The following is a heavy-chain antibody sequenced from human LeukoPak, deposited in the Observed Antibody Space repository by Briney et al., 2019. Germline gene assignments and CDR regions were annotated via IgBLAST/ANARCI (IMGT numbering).Heavy chain of an antibody. Sequence: GGSVRLSCAASGFTVNNYYMTWVRQAPGKGLECVSILYSGGMTFYSDSVKGRFTISTDNSRNTVNLQMNSLRAEDTGIYYCARMFGGNLYGCYFDYWGQGSVLTVS. CDR2: LYSGGMT. CDR1: GFTVNNYY. J-gene: IGHJ4*02. CDR3: ARMFGGNLYGCYFDY. V-gene: IGHV3-53*01. D-gene: IGHD4-23*01.